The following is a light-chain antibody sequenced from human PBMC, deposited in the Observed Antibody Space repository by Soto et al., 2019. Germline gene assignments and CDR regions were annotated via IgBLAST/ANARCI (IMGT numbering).Light chain of an antibody. Sequence: EIVLTQSPGTLSLSPGESATLXXRPSQSVSSSYLAWYQQKPGKAPRXLIYGASSRATGIPDRFSGSGSGTDFTLTINRLEPEDFAVYYCEQYDKSITFGGGTKVDIK. CDR1: QSVSSSY. CDR2: GAS. J-gene: IGKJ4*01. V-gene: IGKV3-20*01. CDR3: EQYDKSIT.